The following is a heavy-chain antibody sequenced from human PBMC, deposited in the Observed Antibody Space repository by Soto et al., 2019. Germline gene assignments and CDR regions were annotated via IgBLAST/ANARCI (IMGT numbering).Heavy chain of an antibody. V-gene: IGHV4-31*03. CDR3: ARAGAIHYYESSGYYFFSSYFQH. Sequence: PSETLSLTCTVSGGSISSGGYYWSWIRQHPGKGLEWIGYIYYSGSTYYNPSLKSRVTISVDTSKNQFSLKLSSVTAADTAVYYCARAGAIHYYESSGYYFFSSYFQHWGQRTLVTVSS. CDR1: GGSISSGGYY. D-gene: IGHD3-22*01. J-gene: IGHJ1*01. CDR2: IYYSGST.